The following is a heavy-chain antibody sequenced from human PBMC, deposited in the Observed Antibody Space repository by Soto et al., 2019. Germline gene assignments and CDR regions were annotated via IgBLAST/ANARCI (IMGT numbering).Heavy chain of an antibody. D-gene: IGHD3-22*01. J-gene: IGHJ3*02. CDR1: GGSISGFY. CDR2: IHYSGST. V-gene: IGHV4-59*01. Sequence: PSETLSLTCAVSGGSISGFYWSWIRQPPGKGLEWIGHIHYSGSTRYNPSLESRVIISQDTSRNQFSLKLTSVTAADTAVYYCAREGIVVDDAFDIWGQGTMVT. CDR3: AREGIVVDDAFDI.